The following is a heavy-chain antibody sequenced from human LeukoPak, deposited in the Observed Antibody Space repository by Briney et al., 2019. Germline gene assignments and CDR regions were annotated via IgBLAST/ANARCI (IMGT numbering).Heavy chain of an antibody. CDR2: IHTDDST. CDR1: GLTASSTY. D-gene: IGHD6-13*01. Sequence: GGPLSPSCAASGLTASSTYMTWVRQPPGKGLEWVSLIHTDDSTFYADSVKGRFTISRDNSKNTMYLQMNSLRAEDTAVYYCATDVNTPIGYWGQGTLVTVSS. J-gene: IGHJ4*02. CDR3: ATDVNTPIGY. V-gene: IGHV3-53*01.